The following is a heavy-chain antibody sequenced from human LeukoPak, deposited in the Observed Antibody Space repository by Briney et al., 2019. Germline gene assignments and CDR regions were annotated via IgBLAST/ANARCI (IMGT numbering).Heavy chain of an antibody. CDR2: ISYSGST. D-gene: IGHD5-12*01. CDR3: PRRGEYTGYDRD. CDR1: GGSINNFY. Sequence: SETLSLTCTISGGSINNFYWSWIRQPPGKGLEWIGYISYSGSTNYSPSLKSRVTISFDTSNNHFSLKLSSVTAADTAVYYCPRRGEYTGYDRDWGQGTLDTVSS. V-gene: IGHV4-59*08. J-gene: IGHJ4*02.